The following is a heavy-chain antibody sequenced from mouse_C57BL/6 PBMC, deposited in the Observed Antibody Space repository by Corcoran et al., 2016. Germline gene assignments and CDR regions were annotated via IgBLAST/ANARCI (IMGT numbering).Heavy chain of an antibody. CDR3: ARDYYGGGAWFAY. V-gene: IGHV1-19*01. D-gene: IGHD1-1*01. J-gene: IGHJ3*01. CDR1: GYTFTDYY. CDR2: INHYNGGT. Sequence: EVQLQQSGPVLVKPGASVKMSCKASGYTFTDYYMNWVKQSHGKSLEWIGVINHYNGGTSYNQKFKGKATLTVDKSSSTAYMELNSLTSEDSAVYYCARDYYGGGAWFAYWGQGTLVTVSA.